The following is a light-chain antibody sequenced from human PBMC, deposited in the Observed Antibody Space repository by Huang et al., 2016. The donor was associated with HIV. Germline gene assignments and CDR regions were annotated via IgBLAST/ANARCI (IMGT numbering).Light chain of an antibody. CDR2: GAS. J-gene: IGKJ1*01. CDR1: QSVTNY. Sequence: DIQMTQSPSSLSASVGDRVTITCRASQSVTNYLNWYQQKPGKAPNLLIFGASNLQSGVPSRCSGSGSGTDFTLTISSLEPEDFATYYCQQSYIAPLTFGQGTKVEIK. V-gene: IGKV1-39*01. CDR3: QQSYIAPLT.